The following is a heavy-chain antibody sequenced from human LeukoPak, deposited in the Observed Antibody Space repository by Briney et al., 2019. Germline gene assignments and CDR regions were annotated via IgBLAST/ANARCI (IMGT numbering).Heavy chain of an antibody. Sequence: GESLKISCKASGYSFTNYWISRVRQMPGKGLEWMGRIDPRDSYTKYSPSFEGHVTISVDKSISSAFLQWNSLKASDSAMYYCATGASKVTTDFANYWGQGTQVAVSS. V-gene: IGHV5-10-1*01. CDR3: ATGASKVTTDFANY. CDR2: IDPRDSYT. D-gene: IGHD4-17*01. J-gene: IGHJ4*02. CDR1: GYSFTNYW.